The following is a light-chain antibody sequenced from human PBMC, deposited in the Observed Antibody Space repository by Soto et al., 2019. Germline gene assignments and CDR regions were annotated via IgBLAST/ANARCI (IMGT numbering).Light chain of an antibody. CDR2: DVG. V-gene: IGLV2-14*01. CDR1: DSDVGAFNY. Sequence: QSALTQPASVSGAPGQSITISCTGTDSDVGAFNYVSWYQQYPGKAPKLMIYDVGDRPSGVSNRFSGSKSGNTASLTISGLQADDEAHYYCTSYTSDNRNYVFGTGTKVTVL. CDR3: TSYTSDNRNYV. J-gene: IGLJ1*01.